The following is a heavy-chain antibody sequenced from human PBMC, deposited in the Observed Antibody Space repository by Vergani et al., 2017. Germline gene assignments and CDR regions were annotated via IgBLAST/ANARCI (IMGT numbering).Heavy chain of an antibody. V-gene: IGHV4-34*09. CDR2: IRHDGIT. Sequence: QVQLHESGPGLVKPSETLSLTFAIYGGSFNDYWWTWIRQPPGKGLEWIGEIRHDGITHYSPSLKSRVTISIDTSTHQFSLNLRSVTAADTAVYYCAREGYCTNGVCFTLFDVWGQGALVTVSS. D-gene: IGHD2-8*01. CDR1: GGSFNDYW. CDR3: AREGYCTNGVCFTLFDV. J-gene: IGHJ4*02.